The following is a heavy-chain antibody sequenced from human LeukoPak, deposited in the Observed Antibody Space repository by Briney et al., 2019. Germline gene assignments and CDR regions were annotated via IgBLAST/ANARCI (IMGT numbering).Heavy chain of an antibody. J-gene: IGHJ4*02. D-gene: IGHD1-26*01. V-gene: IGHV5-51*01. CDR2: IYPGDSDT. Sequence: GESLKISCKGSGYTFSSYWIGWVRQMPGKGLEWMGIIYPGDSDTRYSPSFQGQVTISADKSISTAYLQWSSMKASDTAMYYCARTPWVGATRSPFDYWGQGTLVTVSS. CDR1: GYTFSSYW. CDR3: ARTPWVGATRSPFDY.